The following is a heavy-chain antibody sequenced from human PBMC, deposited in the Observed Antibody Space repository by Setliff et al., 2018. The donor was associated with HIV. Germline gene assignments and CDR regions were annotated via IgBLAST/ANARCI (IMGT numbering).Heavy chain of an antibody. D-gene: IGHD2-21*01. J-gene: IGHJ4*02. V-gene: IGHV3-21*01. CDR1: GFTFSNYN. CDR3: VRKVRIAYDRGHFDY. Sequence: PGGSLRLSCAASGFTFSNYNMNWVRQAPGEGLEWVSSISTSSRYISYADSVKGRFTISRDNARNSLYLQMNSLRAEDMALYYCVRKVRIAYDRGHFDYWGQGTPVTVSS. CDR2: ISTSSRYI.